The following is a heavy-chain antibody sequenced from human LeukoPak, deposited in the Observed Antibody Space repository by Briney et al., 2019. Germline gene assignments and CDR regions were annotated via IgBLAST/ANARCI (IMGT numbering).Heavy chain of an antibody. V-gene: IGHV3-21*01. D-gene: IGHD6-19*01. CDR3: ASNSRIAVAGGSYH. Sequence: GGSLRLSCVASGFTFSSYNMNWVRQAPGKGLEWGSSISSSSSYIYYADSVKGRFTISRDNAKNSLYLQMNSLRAEDTAVYYCASNSRIAVAGGSYHWGQGTLVTVSS. CDR1: GFTFSSYN. J-gene: IGHJ5*02. CDR2: ISSSSSYI.